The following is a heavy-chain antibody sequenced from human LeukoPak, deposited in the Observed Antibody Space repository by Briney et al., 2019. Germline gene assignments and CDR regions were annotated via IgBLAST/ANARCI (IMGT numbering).Heavy chain of an antibody. CDR1: GYSFTSYW. V-gene: IGHV5-51*01. J-gene: IGHJ4*02. D-gene: IGHD4-23*01. CDR2: MYPGDSDT. CDR3: GRHLYGGNSAIDY. Sequence: GESLKISCKGSGYSFTSYWIGWVRQMPGKGLEWMGIMYPGDSDTRYSPSFQGQVTISVYKSISTAYLQWSSLKASDTAMYYCGRHLYGGNSAIDYWGQGTLVTVSS.